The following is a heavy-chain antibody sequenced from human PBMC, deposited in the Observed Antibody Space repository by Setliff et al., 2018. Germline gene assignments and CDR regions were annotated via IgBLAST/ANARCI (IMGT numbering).Heavy chain of an antibody. J-gene: IGHJ5*02. Sequence: GGSLRLSCVVSGFSFSNYGMTWVRQAPGKGLELISYISTSSGTRYYADSVKGRFTISRDNANQSLYLQMNSLRAEDTAVYYCARGNFYYFDRTGRGPNWFDPWGQGTLVTVSS. D-gene: IGHD3-22*01. CDR3: ARGNFYYFDRTGRGPNWFDP. V-gene: IGHV3-48*01. CDR1: GFSFSNYG. CDR2: ISTSSGTR.